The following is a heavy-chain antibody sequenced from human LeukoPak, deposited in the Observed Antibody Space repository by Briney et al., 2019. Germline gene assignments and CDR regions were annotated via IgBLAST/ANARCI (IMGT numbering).Heavy chain of an antibody. D-gene: IGHD1-26*01. CDR3: ARDRIVGATWAFDI. Sequence: GCLRLSSSASAFLSSSNEINWIRQDPQKRLVWVSYISSSSSTIYYADSVKGRFTISRDNAKNSMYLQMNSLRAEDTAVYYCARDRIVGATWAFDIWGQGTMVTVSS. CDR1: AFLSSSNE. CDR2: ISSSSSTI. V-gene: IGHV3-48*03. J-gene: IGHJ3*02.